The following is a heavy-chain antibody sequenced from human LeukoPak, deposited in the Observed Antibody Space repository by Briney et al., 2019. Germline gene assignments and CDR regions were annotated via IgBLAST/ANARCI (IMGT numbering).Heavy chain of an antibody. J-gene: IGHJ6*02. D-gene: IGHD6-6*01. CDR3: ARDYAVSSSSAADYYGMDV. CDR2: IIPIFGTA. Sequence: SVKVSCKASGGTFSSYAISWVRQAPGQGLEWMGGIIPIFGTANYAQKFQGRVTITADESTSTAYMELSSLRSEDTAVYYCARDYAVSSSSAADYYGMDVWGQGTTVTVSS. V-gene: IGHV1-69*13. CDR1: GGTFSSYA.